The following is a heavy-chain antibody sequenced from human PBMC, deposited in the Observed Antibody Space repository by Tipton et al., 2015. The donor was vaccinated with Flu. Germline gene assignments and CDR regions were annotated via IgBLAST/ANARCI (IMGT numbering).Heavy chain of an antibody. J-gene: IGHJ4*02. CDR3: AKDSTFLEWLYQYFDY. V-gene: IGHV3-43D*04. D-gene: IGHD3-3*02. CDR2: ISWDGGST. Sequence: GSLRLSCAASGFTFDDYAMHWVRQAPGKGLEWVSLISWDGGSTYYADSVKGRFTISRDNSKNTLYLQMNSLRAEDTAVYYCAKDSTFLEWLYQYFDYWGQGTLVTVSS. CDR1: GFTFDDYA.